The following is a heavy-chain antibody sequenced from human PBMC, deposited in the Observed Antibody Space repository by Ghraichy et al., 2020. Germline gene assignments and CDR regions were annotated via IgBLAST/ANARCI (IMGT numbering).Heavy chain of an antibody. CDR1: GDSMSSYY. D-gene: IGHD3-10*01. CDR3: ARVGAASRNYYYYGLDV. Sequence: SETLSLTCNVSGDSMSSYYWSWIRQPPGKGLEWVGYIYYSGSTHYNPSLKSRVTISIDTSKKHFSLKLTSVTGADTAVYYCARVGAASRNYYYYGLDVWGQGTTVTVSS. J-gene: IGHJ6*02. V-gene: IGHV4-59*01. CDR2: IYYSGST.